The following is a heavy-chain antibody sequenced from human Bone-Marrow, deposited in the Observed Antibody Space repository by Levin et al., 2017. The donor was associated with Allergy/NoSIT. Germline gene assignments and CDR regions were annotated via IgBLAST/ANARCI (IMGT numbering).Heavy chain of an antibody. CDR1: GYTFTGYY. Sequence: GESLKISCKASGYTFTGYYMHWVRQAPGQGLEWMGRINPNSGGTNYAQKFQGRVTMTRDTSISTAYMELSRLRSDDTAVYYCARGAIGFGFHYYGSGSYYDWFDPWGQGTLVTVSS. CDR3: ARGAIGFGFHYYGSGSYYDWFDP. D-gene: IGHD3-10*01. V-gene: IGHV1-2*06. CDR2: INPNSGGT. J-gene: IGHJ5*02.